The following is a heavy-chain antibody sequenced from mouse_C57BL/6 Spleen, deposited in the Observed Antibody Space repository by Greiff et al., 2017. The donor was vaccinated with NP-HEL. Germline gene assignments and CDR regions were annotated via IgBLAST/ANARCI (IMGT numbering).Heavy chain of an antibody. V-gene: IGHV2-5*01. CDR2: IWSGGST. J-gene: IGHJ1*03. CDR1: GFSLTSYG. Sequence: VQLLESGPGLVQPSQSLSITCTVSGFSLTSYGVPWVRQSPGTGLEWLGVIWSGGSTDYNAAFMSRLSITKDNSKSQVFFKMNSLQADNTAIYYCAKKGQGNWYFDVWGTGTTVTVSS. CDR3: AKKGQGNWYFDV. D-gene: IGHD6-1*01.